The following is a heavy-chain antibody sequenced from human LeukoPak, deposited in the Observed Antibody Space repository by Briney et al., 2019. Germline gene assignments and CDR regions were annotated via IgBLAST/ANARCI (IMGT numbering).Heavy chain of an antibody. CDR2: INHSGST. J-gene: IGHJ4*02. CDR3: AGPDSSEIDY. Sequence: SETLSLTCADYGGSFSGYYWIWIRQPPGKGLEWIGEINHSGSTNYNPSLKSRVTISVDTSKNQFSLKLSSVTAADTAVYYCAGPDSSEIDYWGQGTLVTVSS. V-gene: IGHV4-34*01. CDR1: GGSFSGYY.